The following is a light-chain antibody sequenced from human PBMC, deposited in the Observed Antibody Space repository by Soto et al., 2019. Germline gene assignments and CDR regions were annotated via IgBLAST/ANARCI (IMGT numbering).Light chain of an antibody. J-gene: IGLJ2*01. CDR1: SSNIGNNY. CDR3: ATWGGKLAGEV. V-gene: IGLV1-51*01. Sequence: QSVLTQSPSVSAAPGQKVTISCSGSSSNIGNNYVSWYQQLPGTAPKLLIYDNNKRPSGIPDRFSCSKSGTSGTLDITGLQNGDEADYYRATWGGKLAGEVFGGGTKLTVL. CDR2: DNN.